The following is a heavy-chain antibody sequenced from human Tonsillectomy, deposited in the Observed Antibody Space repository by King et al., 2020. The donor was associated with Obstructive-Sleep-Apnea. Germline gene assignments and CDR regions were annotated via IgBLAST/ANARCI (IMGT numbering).Heavy chain of an antibody. CDR3: ARHNWNYGPNWYFDL. J-gene: IGHJ2*01. Sequence: VQLVESGGGLVQPGGSLRLSCAASGFTVSSNYMSWVRQAPGKGLEWVSVIYSGGSTYYADSVKGRFTISRDNSKNTLYLQMNSLRAEDTAVYYCARHNWNYGPNWYFDLWGRGTLVTVSS. CDR1: GFTVSSNY. CDR2: IYSGGST. V-gene: IGHV3-66*04. D-gene: IGHD1-7*01.